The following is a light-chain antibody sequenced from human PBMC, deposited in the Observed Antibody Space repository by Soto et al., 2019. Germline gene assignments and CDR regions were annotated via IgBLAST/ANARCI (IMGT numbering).Light chain of an antibody. V-gene: IGKV3-20*01. CDR3: QHYGTSPPEYT. J-gene: IGKJ3*01. CDR1: QSVSSSF. Sequence: EIELTQSPGTLSLSPGERATLSCRASQSVSSSFLAWYQQRPGQAPRLLIFGASYRATGIPDRFSGTGSGTDFTLTISKLEPEDFAVYYCQHYGTSPPEYTFGPGTKVD. CDR2: GAS.